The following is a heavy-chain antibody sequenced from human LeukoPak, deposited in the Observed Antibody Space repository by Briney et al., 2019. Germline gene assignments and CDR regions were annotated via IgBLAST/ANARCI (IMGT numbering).Heavy chain of an antibody. D-gene: IGHD3-22*01. CDR1: GFTFSSYE. Sequence: GGSLRLSCAASGFTFSSYEMNWVRQAPGKGLEWVSYINGRGDVIYYADSVKGRFTISRDNAKNSLYLQMNSLRAEDTAVYYCARDRNSSGPRVYDAFDIWGQGTMVTVSS. CDR3: ARDRNSSGPRVYDAFDI. CDR2: INGRGDVI. V-gene: IGHV3-48*03. J-gene: IGHJ3*02.